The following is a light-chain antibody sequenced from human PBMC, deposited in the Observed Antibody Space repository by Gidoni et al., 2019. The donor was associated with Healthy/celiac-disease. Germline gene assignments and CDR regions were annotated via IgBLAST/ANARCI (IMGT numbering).Light chain of an antibody. Sequence: QSALTQPPSASGSPGQSVTISCTGTSSDVGGYNYVSWYKQHPGKAPKLMIYEVSKRPSGVPDRFSGSKSGNMASLTVSGLQAEDEADYYCSSYAGSNNLLFGTGTKVTVL. CDR2: EVS. J-gene: IGLJ1*01. V-gene: IGLV2-8*01. CDR1: SSDVGGYNY. CDR3: SSYAGSNNLL.